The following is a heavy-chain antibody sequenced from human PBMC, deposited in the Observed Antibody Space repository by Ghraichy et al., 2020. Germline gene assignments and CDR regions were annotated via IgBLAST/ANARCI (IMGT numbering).Heavy chain of an antibody. V-gene: IGHV1-69*04. Sequence: SVKVSCQASGATFCNYGISWVRRAPGQGLKWMGRILPVVGAATYAQIFQGRVNISADMSTTTVYMEVSSLRSEDTAVYYCARDLSCSRTTCYSFGWFDPWGQGSLVTVSA. J-gene: IGHJ5*02. D-gene: IGHD2-2*01. CDR3: ARDLSCSRTTCYSFGWFDP. CDR1: GATFCNYG. CDR2: ILPVVGAA.